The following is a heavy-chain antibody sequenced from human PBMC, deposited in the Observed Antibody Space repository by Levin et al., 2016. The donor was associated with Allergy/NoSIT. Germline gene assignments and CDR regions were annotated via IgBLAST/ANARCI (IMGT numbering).Heavy chain of an antibody. CDR3: ARKGGSASSGFDY. V-gene: IGHV1-2*02. Sequence: ASVKVSCKASGYIFTGYYIHWVRQAPGQGPEWMGWINPNSGAADSAQEFQGRVTMTRDTSINTAYIELRSLTSGDTAVYYCARKGGSASSGFDYWGQGTLVTVSS. CDR1: GYIFTGYY. CDR2: INPNSGAA. D-gene: IGHD1-26*01. J-gene: IGHJ4*02.